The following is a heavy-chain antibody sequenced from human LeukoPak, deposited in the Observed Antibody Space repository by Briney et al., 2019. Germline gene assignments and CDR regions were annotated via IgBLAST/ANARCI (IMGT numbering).Heavy chain of an antibody. D-gene: IGHD3-10*01. J-gene: IGHJ4*02. Sequence: ASVKVSCKASGYTFTSYGIAWVRQAPGQGLEWMGWISAYNGNRNYAQKLQDRVTLTTDTSTSTAYMVLRNLRSDDTAVYYCARERGMVREVPSRPDYWGQGTLVTVSS. CDR2: ISAYNGNR. V-gene: IGHV1-18*01. CDR3: ARERGMVREVPSRPDY. CDR1: GYTFTSYG.